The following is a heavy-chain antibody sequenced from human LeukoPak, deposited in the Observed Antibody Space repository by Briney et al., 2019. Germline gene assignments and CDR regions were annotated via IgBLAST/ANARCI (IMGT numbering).Heavy chain of an antibody. CDR3: ARVYGITMVRGVISWFDP. D-gene: IGHD3-10*01. CDR1: GGTFSSYA. V-gene: IGHV1-69*13. CDR2: IIPIFGTA. J-gene: IGHJ5*02. Sequence: ASVKVSCKASGGTFSSYAISWVRQAPGQGLEWMGGIIPIFGTANYAQKFQGRVTITADESTSTAYMELSSLRSEDTAVYYCARVYGITMVRGVISWFDPWGQGTLVTVSS.